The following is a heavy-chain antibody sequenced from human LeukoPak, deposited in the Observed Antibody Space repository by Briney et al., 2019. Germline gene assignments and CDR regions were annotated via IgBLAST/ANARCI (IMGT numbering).Heavy chain of an antibody. V-gene: IGHV3-53*01. CDR1: GFTVRSYY. CDR2: LYYRRNR. Sequence: GSLRLSCAASGFTVRSYYLTWVHQAPGKGLEWISDLYYRRNRYYPDCVEGRFTRSCEKSNNTLYLQMNTLRVEDTAVYYCAGDPHSDSSGWYYFDLWGQGTLVTVSS. CDR3: AGDPHSDSSGWYYFDL. D-gene: IGHD6-19*01. J-gene: IGHJ4*02.